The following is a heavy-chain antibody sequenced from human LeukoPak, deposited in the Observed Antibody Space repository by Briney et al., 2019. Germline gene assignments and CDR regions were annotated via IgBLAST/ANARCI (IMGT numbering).Heavy chain of an antibody. D-gene: IGHD6-19*01. J-gene: IGHJ4*02. CDR2: INNSGGIT. CDR3: ATPYNSGWYTY. Sequence: VSVINNSGGITYYAVSVKGRFTISRDNSKNTLYLQMNSLRVDDTAVYYCATPYNSGWYTYWGLGTLSPSPQ. V-gene: IGHV3-23*01.